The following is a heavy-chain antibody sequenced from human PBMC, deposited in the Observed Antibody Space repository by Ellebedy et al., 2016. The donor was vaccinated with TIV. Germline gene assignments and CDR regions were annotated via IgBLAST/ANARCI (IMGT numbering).Heavy chain of an antibody. CDR3: ARGYDNALDY. J-gene: IGHJ4*02. V-gene: IGHV4-61*01. D-gene: IGHD5-12*01. CDR1: GVSVNSANYY. Sequence: MPSETLSLTCTVSGVSVNSANYYWTWIRQPPGKGLEWIGYFYSSGSTDYKPSLKSRVAISVDTSKNQFSLKLSSVTAADTAVYYCARGYDNALDYWGQGTLATVSS. CDR2: FYSSGST.